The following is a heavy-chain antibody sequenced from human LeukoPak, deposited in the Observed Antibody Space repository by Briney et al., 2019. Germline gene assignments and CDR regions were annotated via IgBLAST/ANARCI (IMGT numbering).Heavy chain of an antibody. CDR1: GFTFSRND. CDR3: ARVLFGYYGVDV. J-gene: IGHJ6*02. Sequence: GGSLRLSCAASGFTFSRNDMHWVRQVTGKGLEWVSGIGTTGDPNYPGSVKGRFTISRENAKNSLYLQMSSLRAEDTAVYYCARVLFGYYGVDVWGQGTTVTVSS. D-gene: IGHD3-3*01. V-gene: IGHV3-13*05. CDR2: IGTTGDP.